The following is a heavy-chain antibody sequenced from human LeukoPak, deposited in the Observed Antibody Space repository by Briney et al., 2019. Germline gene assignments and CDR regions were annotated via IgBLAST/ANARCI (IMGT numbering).Heavy chain of an antibody. D-gene: IGHD3-10*01. J-gene: IGHJ4*02. CDR1: GFTSSTAW. CDR3: AKDMVITMVRGVIGE. Sequence: PGASLTLSCAVTGFTSSTAWLTWVRQAPGKGLEWVAFIRYDGSNKYYADSVKGRFTISRDNSKNTLYLQMNSLRAEDTAVCYCAKDMVITMVRGVIGEWGQGTLVTVSS. V-gene: IGHV3-30*02. CDR2: IRYDGSNK.